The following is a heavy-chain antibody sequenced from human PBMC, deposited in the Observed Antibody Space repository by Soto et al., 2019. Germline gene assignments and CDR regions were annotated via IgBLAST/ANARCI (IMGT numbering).Heavy chain of an antibody. V-gene: IGHV4-59*01. D-gene: IGHD3-3*01. Sequence: QVQLQESGPGLVKPSETLSLTCTVSGGSISGYYWNWIRQPPGKGLEWIGYIFAIGSTDYNPSLMLLVTMSIDTSKNQFSLKLTSVTAAETAMYYCARDRRRYSLLYSFDSWGQGTLVTVSS. CDR1: GGSISGYY. CDR2: IFAIGST. CDR3: ARDRRRYSLLYSFDS. J-gene: IGHJ4*02.